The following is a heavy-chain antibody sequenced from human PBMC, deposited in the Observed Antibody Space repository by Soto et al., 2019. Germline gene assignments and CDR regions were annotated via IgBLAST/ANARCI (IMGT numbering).Heavy chain of an antibody. CDR1: GGTSSSGTSY. V-gene: IGHV4-31*02. J-gene: IGHJ4*02. Sequence: TKSLTWTVSGGTSSSGTSYWSWIRKRPGKGLEWIGYIFYSGSFYYTPSLRGRVMILADTSKNQFTLRLSSVTAADTAVYYCARAPETPSILGVALPYFFDYWGQGALVTVSS. CDR3: ARAPETPSILGVALPYFFDY. CDR2: IFYSGSF. D-gene: IGHD3-3*01.